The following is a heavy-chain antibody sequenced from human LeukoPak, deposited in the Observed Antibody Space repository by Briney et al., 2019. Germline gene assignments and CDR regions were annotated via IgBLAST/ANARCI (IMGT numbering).Heavy chain of an antibody. CDR1: GYTFTSYG. CDR3: ARVSPSSGVPYFDY. D-gene: IGHD3-10*01. Sequence: ASVKVSCKASGYTFTSYGISWVRQAPGQGLEWMGWISAYNGNTNYAQKLQGRVTMTTDTSTSTAYMELRSLRSDDTAVYYCARVSPSSGVPYFDYWGQGTLVTVSS. V-gene: IGHV1-18*01. CDR2: ISAYNGNT. J-gene: IGHJ4*02.